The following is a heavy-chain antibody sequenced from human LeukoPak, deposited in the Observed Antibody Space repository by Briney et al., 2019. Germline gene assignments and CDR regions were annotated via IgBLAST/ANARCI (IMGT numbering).Heavy chain of an antibody. Sequence: PSKTLSLTCSVSGYSISSGYYWGWIRQPPGKGLEWIGSVFHSGSTNYNPSLKSRVTISVDTSKNQFSLKLSSVTAADTAVYYCARVYYTYYYDSSHKDAFDIWGQGTMVTVSS. CDR2: VFHSGST. CDR1: GYSISSGYY. V-gene: IGHV4-38-2*02. J-gene: IGHJ3*02. D-gene: IGHD3-22*01. CDR3: ARVYYTYYYDSSHKDAFDI.